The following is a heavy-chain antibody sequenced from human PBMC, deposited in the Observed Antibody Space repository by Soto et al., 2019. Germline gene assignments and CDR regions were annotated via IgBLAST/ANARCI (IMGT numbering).Heavy chain of an antibody. D-gene: IGHD1-26*01. CDR3: ARDGREASGMDV. CDR1: GGSISSHS. CDR2: IYYRGST. V-gene: IGHV4-59*11. J-gene: IGHJ6*02. Sequence: PSETLSLTCTVSGGSISSHSWSWVRQAPGKGLEWIGHIYYRGSTTYNPSLRSRSTISVDTSNNQFSLKLNSVTTADTAVYYCARDGREASGMDVWGQGTKVTVSS.